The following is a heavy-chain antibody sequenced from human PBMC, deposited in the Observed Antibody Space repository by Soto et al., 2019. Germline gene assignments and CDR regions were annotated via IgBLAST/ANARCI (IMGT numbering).Heavy chain of an antibody. D-gene: IGHD3-10*01. CDR3: ARTAAGGWFDP. CDR1: GGSINSGGDS. CDR2: IYHSGGT. Sequence: QLQLQESGSGLLKPSQTLSLTCAVSGGSINSGGDSWSWIRQPPGKGLEWIGYIYHSGGTYYNPSLKSRVIISIDRPKNQFSLKLTSVTAADTAVYCCARTAAGGWFDPWGQGTLVTVSS. J-gene: IGHJ5*02. V-gene: IGHV4-30-2*01.